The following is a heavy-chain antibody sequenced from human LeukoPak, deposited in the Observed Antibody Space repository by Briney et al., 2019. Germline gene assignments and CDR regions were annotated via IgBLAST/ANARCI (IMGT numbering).Heavy chain of an antibody. CDR1: GFTFDDYA. CDR3: ARSGTGGRSSPY. CDR2: ISEDGGTT. D-gene: IGHD1-1*01. Sequence: GGSLRLSCAAPGFTFDDYAMHWARQAPGKGLEWLSVISEDGGTTYYADSVKGRFTISRDNAKNSLYLQMNSLRAEDTALYYCARSGTGGRSSPYWGQGTLVTVSS. V-gene: IGHV3-43*02. J-gene: IGHJ4*02.